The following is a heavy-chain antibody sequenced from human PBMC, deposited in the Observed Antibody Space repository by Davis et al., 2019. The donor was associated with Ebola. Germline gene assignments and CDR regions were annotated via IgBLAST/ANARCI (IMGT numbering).Heavy chain of an antibody. CDR1: GFTFSSYS. V-gene: IGHV3-21*01. CDR2: ISSSSSYI. Sequence: GESLKIFCAASGFTFSSYSMNWVRQAPGKGLEWVSSISSSSSYIYYADSVKGRFTISRDNAKNSLYLQMNSLRAEDTAVYYCARDLAGATGWDYWGQGTLVTVSS. D-gene: IGHD1-26*01. CDR3: ARDLAGATGWDY. J-gene: IGHJ4*02.